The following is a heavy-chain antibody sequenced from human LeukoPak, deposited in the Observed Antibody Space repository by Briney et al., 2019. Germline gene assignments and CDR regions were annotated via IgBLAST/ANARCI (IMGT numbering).Heavy chain of an antibody. CDR1: GFTFSTYS. V-gene: IGHV3-48*01. D-gene: IGHD2-15*01. CDR3: AKDGGPRSEEAYFDY. J-gene: IGHJ4*02. CDR2: ISSSSSTI. Sequence: LSGGSLRLCCAASGFTFSTYSMNWVRQAPGRGLEWVSYISSSSSTIYYADSVKGRFTISRDNAKNSLYLQMNSLRTEDTALYYCAKDGGPRSEEAYFDYWGQGTLVTVSS.